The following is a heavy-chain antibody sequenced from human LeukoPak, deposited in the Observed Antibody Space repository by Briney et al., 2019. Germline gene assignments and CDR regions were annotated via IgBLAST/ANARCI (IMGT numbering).Heavy chain of an antibody. CDR1: GGSFSGYY. CDR3: ARGTRYDFWSGYTPAFDY. CDR2: INHSGST. D-gene: IGHD3-3*01. Sequence: PSETLSLTCAVYGGSFSGYYWSWIRQPPGKGLEWIGEINHSGSTNYNPSLKSRVTISVDTSKNQFSLKLSSVTAADTAVYHCARGTRYDFWSGYTPAFDYWGQGTLVTVSS. J-gene: IGHJ4*02. V-gene: IGHV4-34*01.